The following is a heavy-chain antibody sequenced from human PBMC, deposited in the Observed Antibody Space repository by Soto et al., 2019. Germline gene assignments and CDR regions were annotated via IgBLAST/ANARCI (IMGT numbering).Heavy chain of an antibody. Sequence: PSETLSLTCSVFCGSISSSNYYWGWIRQPPGKGLEWIGSIYYSGSTLYNASLKSRVTISVDTSKNQFSLKLSSVTAADTAVYYCASKPYNWNIWMFYWGPGILVTVS. J-gene: IGHJ4*02. CDR2: IYYSGST. D-gene: IGHD1-1*01. CDR1: CGSISSSNYY. V-gene: IGHV4-39*07. CDR3: ASKPYNWNIWMFY.